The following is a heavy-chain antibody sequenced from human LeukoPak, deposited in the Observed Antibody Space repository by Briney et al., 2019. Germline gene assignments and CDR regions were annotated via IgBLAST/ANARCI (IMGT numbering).Heavy chain of an antibody. V-gene: IGHV3-23*01. D-gene: IGHD4-17*01. CDR2: ISGSGGST. CDR3: AKRAYGPNQAPYYFDY. Sequence: PGGSLRLSCAASGFTFSSYAMSWVRQAPGKGLEWVSAISGSGGSTYYADSVKGRFTIPRDNSKNTLYPQMNSLRAEDTAAYYCAKRAYGPNQAPYYFDYWGQGTLVTVSS. CDR1: GFTFSSYA. J-gene: IGHJ4*02.